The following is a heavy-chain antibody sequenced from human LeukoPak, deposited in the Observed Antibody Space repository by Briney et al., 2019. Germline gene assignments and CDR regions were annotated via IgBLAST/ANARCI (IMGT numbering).Heavy chain of an antibody. Sequence: SETLSLTCTVSGGSIGTYYWHWIRQPAGKGLEWIGRIYTSGSTNYNPSLKSRLTMSVDTSKNQFSLNLSSVTAADTAMYYCARSAGSYFVWGQGTLVTVSS. CDR2: IYTSGST. CDR1: GGSIGTYY. CDR3: ARSAGSYFV. D-gene: IGHD1-26*01. J-gene: IGHJ4*02. V-gene: IGHV4-4*07.